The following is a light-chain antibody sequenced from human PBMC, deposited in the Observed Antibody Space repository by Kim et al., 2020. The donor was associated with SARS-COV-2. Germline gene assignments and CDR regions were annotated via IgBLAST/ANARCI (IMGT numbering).Light chain of an antibody. J-gene: IGKJ4*02. CDR3: LQYNKGPRT. V-gene: IGKV3-15*01. Sequence: GERACLSCSARKSGSSNVAGYQQKPGQAPRLINDGASARATGIPDRFSGSGYGTDCTLTISSMKSEDFAVYYCLQYNKGPRTCGGGTKVDIK. CDR2: GAS. CDR1: KSGSSN.